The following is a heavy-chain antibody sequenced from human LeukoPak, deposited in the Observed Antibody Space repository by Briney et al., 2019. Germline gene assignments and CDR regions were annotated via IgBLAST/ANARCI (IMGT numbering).Heavy chain of an antibody. V-gene: IGHV1-8*01. Sequence: ASVKVSCKASGYTFTSYDINWVRQATGQGLEWMGWMNPNSGNTGYAQKFQGRVTMTRNTSISTAYMELSSLRSEDTAVYYCARALRAKVTGTTEYYYYYMTSGAKGPRSPSP. J-gene: IGHJ6*03. CDR1: GYTFTSYD. CDR2: MNPNSGNT. CDR3: ARALRAKVTGTTEYYYYYMTS. D-gene: IGHD1-7*01.